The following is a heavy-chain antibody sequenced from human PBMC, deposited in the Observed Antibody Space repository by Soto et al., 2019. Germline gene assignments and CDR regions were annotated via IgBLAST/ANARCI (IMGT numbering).Heavy chain of an antibody. CDR1: GFTFSSYA. V-gene: IGHV3-23*01. CDR2: ISGSGGST. D-gene: IGHD6-13*01. Sequence: PGGSLRLSCAASGFTFSSYAMSWVRQAPGKGLEWVSAISGSGGSTYYADSVKGRFTISRDNSKNTLYLQMNSLRAEDTAVYYCAKALGAYIAAAGYDPWGQGTLVTVSS. CDR3: AKALGAYIAAAGYDP. J-gene: IGHJ5*02.